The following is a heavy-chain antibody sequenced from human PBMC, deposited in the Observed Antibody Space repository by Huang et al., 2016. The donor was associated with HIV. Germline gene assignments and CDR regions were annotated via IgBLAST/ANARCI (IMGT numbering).Heavy chain of an antibody. CDR2: IRNDGMKK. CDR1: GFILSNYG. D-gene: IGHD3-22*01. J-gene: IGHJ4*02. Sequence: VRLIESGGGVVQPGKSLRLSCATSGFILSNYGMHWVRQAPGKGLKWVAFIRNDGMKKNYADSVRGRFTVGRDNVNNTLFLQMRSLGVDDTAVYYCARGDYYDSSGYHPGYFDYWGQGILVTVSS. CDR3: ARGDYYDSSGYHPGYFDY. V-gene: IGHV3-33*04.